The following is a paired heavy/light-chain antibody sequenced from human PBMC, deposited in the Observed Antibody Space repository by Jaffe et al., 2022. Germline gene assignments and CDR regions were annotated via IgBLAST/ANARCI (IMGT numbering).Heavy chain of an antibody. J-gene: IGHJ6*03. CDR1: GFIFDDSA. V-gene: IGHV3-43D*04. CDR3: AKDKLYSSGSGSPLLYMDV. CDR2: ITWDGAGT. D-gene: IGHD3-10*01. Sequence: EVQLVESGGVVVQPGGSLRLSCAASGFIFDDSAMHWVRQTPGKGLEWVSLITWDGAGTYYADSVKGRFTISRDNSKNSLYLQMNSLRAEDTALYYCAKDKLYSSGSGSPLLYMDVWGKGTTVTVSS.
Light chain of an antibody. CDR3: QQYNNWPLT. J-gene: IGKJ1*01. CDR1: QSVRSN. CDR2: GVS. V-gene: IGKV3-15*01. Sequence: EIVMTQSPATLSVSPGERATLSCRASQSVRSNLAWYQQKPGQPPRLLIYGVSTGATGLPARFSGSGSGTEFTLTISSLQSEDFAVYYCQQYNNWPLTFGQGTKVEIK.